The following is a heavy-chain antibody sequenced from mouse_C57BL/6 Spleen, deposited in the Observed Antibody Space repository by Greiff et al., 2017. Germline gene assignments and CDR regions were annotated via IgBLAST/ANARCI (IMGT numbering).Heavy chain of an antibody. Sequence: QVQLQQPGAELVKPGASVKLSCKASGYTFTSYWMHWVKQRPGQGLEWIGMIHPNSGSTNYNEKFKSKATLTVDKSSSTAYMQLSSLTSEDSAVYYGASPIITTVVATDYFDYWGQGTTLTVSS. CDR2: IHPNSGST. CDR3: ASPIITTVVATDYFDY. D-gene: IGHD1-1*01. CDR1: GYTFTSYW. J-gene: IGHJ2*01. V-gene: IGHV1-64*01.